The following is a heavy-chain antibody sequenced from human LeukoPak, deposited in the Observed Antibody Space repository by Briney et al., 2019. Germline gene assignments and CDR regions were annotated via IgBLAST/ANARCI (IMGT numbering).Heavy chain of an antibody. CDR2: INPNSGGA. CDR3: ARDTQLDHGDY. J-gene: IGHJ4*02. D-gene: IGHD3-10*01. Sequence: GASVKVSCKASGYTFTGYFMHWVRQAPGQGLEWMGWINPNSGGANYAQKFQGRVTMTRDTSISTLYMELNRLRSDDTAIYYCARDTQLDHGDYWSQGTLVTVSS. CDR1: GYTFTGYF. V-gene: IGHV1-2*02.